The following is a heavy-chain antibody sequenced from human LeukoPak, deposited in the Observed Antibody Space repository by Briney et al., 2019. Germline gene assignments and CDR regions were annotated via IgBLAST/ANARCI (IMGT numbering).Heavy chain of an antibody. J-gene: IGHJ6*02. Sequence: PSETLSLTCIVSGGSISSGGYYWSWIRQHPGKGLEWIGYIYYSGSTYYNPSLKSRVTISVDTSKNQFSLKLSSVTAADTAVYYCAARYQLLHYYYYGMDVWGQGTTVTVSS. D-gene: IGHD2-2*01. CDR2: IYYSGST. V-gene: IGHV4-31*03. CDR3: AARYQLLHYYYYGMDV. CDR1: GGSISSGGYY.